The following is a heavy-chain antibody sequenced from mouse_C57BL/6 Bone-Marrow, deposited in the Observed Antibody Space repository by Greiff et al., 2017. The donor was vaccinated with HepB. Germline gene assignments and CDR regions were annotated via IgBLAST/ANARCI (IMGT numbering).Heavy chain of an antibody. V-gene: IGHV1-62-2*01. CDR1: GYTFTEYT. CDR2: FYPGSGSI. Sequence: VKVVESGAELVKPGASVKLSCKASGYTFTEYTIHWVKQRSGQGLEWIGWFYPGSGSIKYNEKFKDKATLTADKSSSTVYMELSRLTSEDSAVYFCARHANHYGSSSGFAYWGQGTLVTVSA. CDR3: ARHANHYGSSSGFAY. J-gene: IGHJ3*01. D-gene: IGHD1-1*01.